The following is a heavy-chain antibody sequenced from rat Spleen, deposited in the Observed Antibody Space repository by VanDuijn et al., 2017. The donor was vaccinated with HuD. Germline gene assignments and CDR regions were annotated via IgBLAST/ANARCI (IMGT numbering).Heavy chain of an antibody. CDR2: MSGGRST. V-gene: IGHV2-6*01. D-gene: IGHD1-2*01. Sequence: QVQLKESGPGLVQPSQTLSLTCTVSGFSLTSHHVSWVRQPPGKGLEWIAAMSGGRSTYYNSALESRLSISGDSSKSQVYLKMNSLQTEDTATYYCARADISAISTDGIWGQGVMVTVSS. J-gene: IGHJ2*01. CDR1: GFSLTSHH. CDR3: ARADISAISTDGI.